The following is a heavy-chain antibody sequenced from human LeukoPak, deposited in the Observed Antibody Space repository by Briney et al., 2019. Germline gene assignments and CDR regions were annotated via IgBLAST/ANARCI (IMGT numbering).Heavy chain of an antibody. CDR1: GVSLGSNG. CDR3: ARRLAVAGSAYYDH. Sequence: SVKVSCKTSGVSLGSNGNTWVRQAPGQGLEWMGRIIPMVEMTNYAQKFQGRVLITADKSTNTAYMELSSLRSEDTAVYYCARRLAVAGSAYYDHWGQGTLVTVSS. J-gene: IGHJ4*02. CDR2: IIPMVEMT. V-gene: IGHV1-69*04. D-gene: IGHD6-19*01.